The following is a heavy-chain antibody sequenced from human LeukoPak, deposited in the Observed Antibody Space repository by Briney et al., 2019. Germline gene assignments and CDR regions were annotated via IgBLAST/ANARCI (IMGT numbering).Heavy chain of an antibody. CDR3: ARGGSSGLLWFGELGIFFDY. Sequence: GGSLRLSCAASGFTFSSYEMNWVRQAPGKGLEWVSYISSSGSTIYYADSVKGRFTISRDNAKNTLYLQMNSLRAEDTAVYYCARGGSSGLLWFGELGIFFDYWGQGTLVTVSS. CDR1: GFTFSSYE. V-gene: IGHV3-48*03. J-gene: IGHJ4*02. D-gene: IGHD3-10*01. CDR2: ISSSGSTI.